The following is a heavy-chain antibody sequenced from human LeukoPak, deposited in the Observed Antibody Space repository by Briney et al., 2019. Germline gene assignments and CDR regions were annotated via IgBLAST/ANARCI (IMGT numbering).Heavy chain of an antibody. J-gene: IGHJ5*02. CDR2: ISANSGIT. Sequence: ASVKVSCKASGYTFINYGISWVRQAPGQGLEWMGWISANSGITKFAQKVQGRITMTTDTSTSTAYMELRSLRSDDTAIYYCARDRHYDASTVFDPWGQGTLVTVSS. V-gene: IGHV1-18*01. CDR1: GYTFINYG. CDR3: ARDRHYDASTVFDP. D-gene: IGHD3-3*01.